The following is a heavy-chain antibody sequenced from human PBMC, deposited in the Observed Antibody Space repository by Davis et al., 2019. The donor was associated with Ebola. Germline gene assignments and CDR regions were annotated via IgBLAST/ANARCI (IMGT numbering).Heavy chain of an antibody. D-gene: IGHD3-22*01. CDR2: IYYSGST. CDR3: ARERRSYDSSGSPFDY. V-gene: IGHV4-31*03. CDR1: GGSISSGGYY. Sequence: PSETLSLTCTVSGGSISSGGYYWSWIRQHPGKGLEWIGYIYYSGSTYYNPSLKSRVTISVDTSKNQFSLKLSSVTAADTAVYYCARERRSYDSSGSPFDYWGQGTLVTVSS. J-gene: IGHJ4*02.